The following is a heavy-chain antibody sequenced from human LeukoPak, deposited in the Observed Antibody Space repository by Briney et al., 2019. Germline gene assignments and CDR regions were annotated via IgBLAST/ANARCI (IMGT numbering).Heavy chain of an antibody. CDR2: INPSGGST. CDR3: ARAYGSGSYYISNWFDP. J-gene: IGHJ5*02. D-gene: IGHD3-10*01. V-gene: IGHV1-46*01. Sequence: ASVKVSCKASGYTFTSYYMHWVRQAPGQGLEWMGIINPSGGSTSYAQKLQGRVTMTTDTSTSTAYMELRSLRSDDTAVYYCARAYGSGSYYISNWFDPWGQGTLVTVSS. CDR1: GYTFTSYY.